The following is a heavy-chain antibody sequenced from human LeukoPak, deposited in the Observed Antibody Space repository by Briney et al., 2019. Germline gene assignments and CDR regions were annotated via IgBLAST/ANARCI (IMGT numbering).Heavy chain of an antibody. Sequence: GASVKVSCKASVYTFTSYDINWVRQATGQGLEWMGWMNPNSGNTGYAQTFQGRVTMTRNTSISTAYMELSSLRSEDTAVYYCARVHSQWLVLNYWGQGTLVTVSS. V-gene: IGHV1-8*01. CDR2: MNPNSGNT. CDR3: ARVHSQWLVLNY. CDR1: VYTFTSYD. J-gene: IGHJ4*02. D-gene: IGHD6-19*01.